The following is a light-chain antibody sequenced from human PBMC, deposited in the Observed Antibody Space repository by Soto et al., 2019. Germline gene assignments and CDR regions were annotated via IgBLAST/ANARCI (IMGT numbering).Light chain of an antibody. J-gene: IGLJ1*01. Sequence: QSALTQPPSASGSPGQSVTISCTGSSSDIGGYDFVSWYQQHPGKVPKLLIYEVTNRPSGGPDRFSGYKSGNTASLTVSGLQADDEADYYCCSHAGSKNYYLFGPGTKLTVL. CDR3: CSHAGSKNYYL. CDR2: EVT. V-gene: IGLV2-8*01. CDR1: SSDIGGYDF.